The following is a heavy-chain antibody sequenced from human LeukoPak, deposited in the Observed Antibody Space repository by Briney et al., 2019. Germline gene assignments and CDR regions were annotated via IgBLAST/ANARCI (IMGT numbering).Heavy chain of an antibody. Sequence: GGSLRLSCSASGFIFSSYAMHWVRQAPGKGLECVSAISSHGGSTYYADSVKGRFTISRDNSKNTLHLQMNSLRAEDTAVYYCARKGYYYDSSAYYSFDYWGQGTLVTVSS. J-gene: IGHJ4*02. CDR3: ARKGYYYDSSAYYSFDY. CDR2: ISSHGGST. CDR1: GFIFSSYA. V-gene: IGHV3-64*04. D-gene: IGHD3-22*01.